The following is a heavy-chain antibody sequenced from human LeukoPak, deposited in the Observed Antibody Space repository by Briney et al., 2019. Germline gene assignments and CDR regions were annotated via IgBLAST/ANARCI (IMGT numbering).Heavy chain of an antibody. Sequence: PSETLSLTCTVSGGSISSYYWSWIRQPPGKGLEWIGYIYYSGSTNYNPSLKSRATISVDTSKNQFSLKLSSVTAADTAVYYCARGGRGPDAFDIWGQGTMVTVSS. CDR2: IYYSGST. J-gene: IGHJ3*02. V-gene: IGHV4-59*01. D-gene: IGHD3-10*01. CDR1: GGSISSYY. CDR3: ARGGRGPDAFDI.